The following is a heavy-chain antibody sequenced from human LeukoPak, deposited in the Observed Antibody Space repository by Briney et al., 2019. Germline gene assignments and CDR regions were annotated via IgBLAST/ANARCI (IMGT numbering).Heavy chain of an antibody. V-gene: IGHV1-46*01. CDR3: ARDLSGWGNSIY. CDR2: INPNTDST. J-gene: IGHJ4*02. D-gene: IGHD2/OR15-2a*01. Sequence: ASVKVSCKASGYTFINYYLHWGRQAPGQGLVWMGQINPNTDSTNCARMFQGRITMTADTSTSTVYMELNSLTSDDTAVYYCARDLSGWGNSIYWGQGTPVTVS. CDR1: GYTFINYY.